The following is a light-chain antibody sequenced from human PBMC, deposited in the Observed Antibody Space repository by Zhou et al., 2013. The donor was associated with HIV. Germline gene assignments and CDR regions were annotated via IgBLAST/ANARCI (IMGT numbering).Light chain of an antibody. Sequence: EVLMTQSPVTLSVSPGGRATLSCRASQSVDTYLAWYQQRPGQPPRLLIYDASTRATGVPVRFSGSGSGTEFTLTISSLQSEDFAVYYCQQYNNWPPWTFGQGPRWKSN. CDR1: QSVDTY. CDR2: DAS. V-gene: IGKV3-15*01. CDR3: QQYNNWPPWT. J-gene: IGKJ1*01.